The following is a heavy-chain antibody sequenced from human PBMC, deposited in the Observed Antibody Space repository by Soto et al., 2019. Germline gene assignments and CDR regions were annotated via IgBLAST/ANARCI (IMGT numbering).Heavy chain of an antibody. J-gene: IGHJ4*02. CDR2: IYHGGNT. V-gene: IGHV4-4*02. Sequence: QVQLQESGPGLVKPSETLSLTCAVSGASITSSNWWTWIRQPPGKGLEWIGEIYHGGNTNYNPSLRSQVAISVDTTKSQFSLKLSPVTAADTAVYYCARAGYGGNSLDYWGQGTLVTVSS. D-gene: IGHD4-17*01. CDR3: ARAGYGGNSLDY. CDR1: GASITSSNW.